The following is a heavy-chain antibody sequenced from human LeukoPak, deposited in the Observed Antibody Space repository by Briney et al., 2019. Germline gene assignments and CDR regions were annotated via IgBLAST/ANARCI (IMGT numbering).Heavy chain of an antibody. CDR2: IYTSGST. Sequence: PSETLSLTCTVSGGSISSGSYYWSWIRQPAGKGLEWIGRIYTSGSTNYNPSLKSRVTISVDTSKNQFSLKLNSVTAADAALYYCARGRYNYGPWGQGTLVTVPS. V-gene: IGHV4-61*02. CDR1: GGSISSGSYY. CDR3: ARGRYNYGP. D-gene: IGHD5-18*01. J-gene: IGHJ5*02.